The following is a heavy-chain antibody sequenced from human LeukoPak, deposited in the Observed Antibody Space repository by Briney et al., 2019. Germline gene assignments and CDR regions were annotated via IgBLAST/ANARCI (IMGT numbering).Heavy chain of an antibody. J-gene: IGHJ5*02. D-gene: IGHD6-13*01. CDR3: ARAYHSSWYLNWFDP. V-gene: IGHV4-38-2*01. CDR2: IYHNGNT. CDR1: GYSISSGYY. Sequence: PSETLSLTCAVSGYSISSGYYWGWIRQPPRKGLEWIGSIYHNGNTYYNTSLKSRVTISVDTSKNEFSLKLSSVTAADTAVYYCARAYHSSWYLNWFDPWGQGTLVTVSS.